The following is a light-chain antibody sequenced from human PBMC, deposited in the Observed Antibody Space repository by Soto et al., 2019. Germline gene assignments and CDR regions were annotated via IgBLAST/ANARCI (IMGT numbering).Light chain of an antibody. Sequence: DIQMTQSPSSVSASVGDRVTITCRASQGISSWLAWYLQKPGKAPKLLIYGASSLQSGVPSRFSGSGSGTDFTLNISSLEPEDFAVYYCQQRSNWLTFGGGTKVEIK. CDR1: QGISSW. CDR3: QQRSNWLT. CDR2: GAS. J-gene: IGKJ4*01. V-gene: IGKV1-12*01.